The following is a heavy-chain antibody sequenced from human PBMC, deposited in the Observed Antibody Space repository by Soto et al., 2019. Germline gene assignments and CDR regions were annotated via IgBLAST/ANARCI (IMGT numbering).Heavy chain of an antibody. V-gene: IGHV3-48*03. J-gene: IGHJ4*02. CDR1: GFTFSSYE. CDR2: ISSSGSTI. D-gene: IGHD3-3*01. Sequence: GGSLRLSCAASGFTFSSYEMNWVRQAPGKGLEWVSYISSSGSTIYYADSVKGRFTISRDNAKNSLYLQMNSLRAEDTAGDYGARAVPGDDFGVAPFDYGGKGTRVTVSS. CDR3: ARAVPGDDFGVAPFDY.